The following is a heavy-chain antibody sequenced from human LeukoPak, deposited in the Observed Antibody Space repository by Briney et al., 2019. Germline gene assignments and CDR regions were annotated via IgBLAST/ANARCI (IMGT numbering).Heavy chain of an antibody. CDR2: ISSSGNDM. CDR3: ARVTEAPYYFDY. J-gene: IGHJ4*02. V-gene: IGHV3-48*03. Sequence: GGSLRLSCAASGFTFSTYEMNWVRQAPGKGLEWVSFISSSGNDMYYVDSVKGRFTISRDNAKNSLYLQMNSLRAEDTAVYYCARVTEAPYYFDYWGQGTLVTVSS. CDR1: GFTFSTYE.